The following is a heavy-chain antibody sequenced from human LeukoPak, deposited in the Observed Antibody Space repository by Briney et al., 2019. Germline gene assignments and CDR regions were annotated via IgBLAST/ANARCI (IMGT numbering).Heavy chain of an antibody. Sequence: GGSLRLSCAASGFTFDDYAMHWVQQVPGKGLEWVSGISWNSGSIGYADSVKGRFTISRDNAKNSLYLQMNSLRAEDTALYYCAKDTGYDSSGYYSPGTYGMDVWGQGTTVTVSS. CDR3: AKDTGYDSSGYYSPGTYGMDV. J-gene: IGHJ6*02. CDR1: GFTFDDYA. V-gene: IGHV3-9*01. CDR2: ISWNSGSI. D-gene: IGHD3-22*01.